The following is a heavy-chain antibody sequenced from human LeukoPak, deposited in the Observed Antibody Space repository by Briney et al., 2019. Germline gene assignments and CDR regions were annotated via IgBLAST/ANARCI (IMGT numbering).Heavy chain of an antibody. D-gene: IGHD3-22*01. Sequence: PGGSLRLSCTAAGFDFSRNGMHWVRQAPGKGLGWVSFIRFDGTNTFYAASVRGRFTTSSDNSRNTGFRQLSRLATRATAVLRCATDFDDVNSNYYYIPQYWGRGTLVTVSS. V-gene: IGHV3-30*02. CDR3: ATDFDDVNSNYYYIPQY. CDR1: GFDFSRNG. CDR2: IRFDGTNT. J-gene: IGHJ4*02.